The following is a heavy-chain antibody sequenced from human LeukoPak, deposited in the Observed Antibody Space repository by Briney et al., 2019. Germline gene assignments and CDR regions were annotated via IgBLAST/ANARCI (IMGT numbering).Heavy chain of an antibody. Sequence: SETLSLTCSVSGGSISSSTYFWGWIRQPPGEGLEWIGYIYYSGSTNYNPSLKSRVTISADTSKNQFSLKLSSVTAADTAVYYCARETPRGYSYHFDYWGQGTLVTVSS. CDR1: GGSISSSTYF. D-gene: IGHD5-18*01. CDR2: IYYSGST. V-gene: IGHV4-61*01. CDR3: ARETPRGYSYHFDY. J-gene: IGHJ4*02.